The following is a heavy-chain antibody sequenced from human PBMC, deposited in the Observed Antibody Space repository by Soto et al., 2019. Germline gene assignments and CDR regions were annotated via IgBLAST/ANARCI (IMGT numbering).Heavy chain of an antibody. J-gene: IGHJ6*02. CDR1: GYTFTGYY. V-gene: IGHV1-2*02. Sequence: QVQLVQSGAEVKKPGASVKVSCKASGYTFTGYYMHWVRQAPGQGLEWMGWINPNSGGTKYAQKFQGRVTITRDTASSTAYMELSRLRSDDTAVYYCASGARDGGTFYYYYGMDVWGQGTTVTVSS. CDR2: INPNSGGT. CDR3: ASGARDGGTFYYYYGMDV. D-gene: IGHD2-15*01.